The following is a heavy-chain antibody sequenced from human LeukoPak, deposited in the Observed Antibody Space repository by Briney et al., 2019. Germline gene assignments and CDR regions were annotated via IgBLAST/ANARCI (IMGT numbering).Heavy chain of an antibody. CDR1: GFTFSGHY. V-gene: IGHV3-72*01. J-gene: IGHJ4*02. CDR3: CRYDSSGYPDY. Sequence: GGSLRLSCAASGFTFSGHYMDWVRQAPGKGLEWVGRTRNKANSYTTEYAASVKGRFTISRDDSKNSLYLQMNSLKTEDTAVYYCCRYDSSGYPDYWGQGTLVTVSS. D-gene: IGHD3-22*01. CDR2: TRNKANSYTT.